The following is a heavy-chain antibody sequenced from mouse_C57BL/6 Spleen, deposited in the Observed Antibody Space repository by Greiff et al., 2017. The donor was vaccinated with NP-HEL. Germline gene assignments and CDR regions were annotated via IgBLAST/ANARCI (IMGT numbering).Heavy chain of an antibody. CDR3: ARRGNYDGSFAY. J-gene: IGHJ3*01. CDR1: GYTFTDYY. D-gene: IGHD2-1*01. CDR2: INPNNGGT. V-gene: IGHV1-26*01. Sequence: VQLQQSGPELVKPGASVKISCKASGYTFTDYYMNWVKQSHGKSLEWIGDINPNNGGTSYNQKFKGKATLTVDKSSSTAYMELRSLTSEDSAVYYCARRGNYDGSFAYWGQGTLVTVSA.